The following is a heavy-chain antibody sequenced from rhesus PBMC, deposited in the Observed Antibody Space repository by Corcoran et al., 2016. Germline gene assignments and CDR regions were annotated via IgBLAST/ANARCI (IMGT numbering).Heavy chain of an antibody. V-gene: IGHV2-95*01. D-gene: IGHD6-43*01. J-gene: IGHJ1*01. CDR1: GFSISTSGTG. CDR2: IYWNASK. Sequence: QVTLKESGPALVKPTQTITLTCTFSGFSISTSGTGVGGIRQPPGTCLEWLASIYWNASKYSRTSLKSRLTNSKDTSKNQVVLTMTNMDPVDTATYYCARVRGYSSSYVSRVGYFEFWGQGALVTVSS. CDR3: ARVRGYSSSYVSRVGYFEF.